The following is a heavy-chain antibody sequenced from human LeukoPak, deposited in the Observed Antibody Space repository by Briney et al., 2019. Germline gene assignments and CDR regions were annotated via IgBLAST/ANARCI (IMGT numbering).Heavy chain of an antibody. CDR3: ARERPQDIVVVPAAIGDY. D-gene: IGHD2-2*02. J-gene: IGHJ4*02. CDR2: ISSSSSTI. Sequence: GGSLRLSCAASGFTFSSYSMNWVRQAPGKGLEWVSYISSSSSTIYYADSVKGRFTISRDNAKNSLYLQMNSLRAEDTAVYYCARERPQDIVVVPAAIGDYWGQGTLVTVSS. CDR1: GFTFSSYS. V-gene: IGHV3-48*01.